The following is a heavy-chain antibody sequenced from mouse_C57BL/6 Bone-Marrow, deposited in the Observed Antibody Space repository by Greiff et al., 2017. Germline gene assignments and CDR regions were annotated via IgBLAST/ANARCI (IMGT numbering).Heavy chain of an antibody. CDR1: GYSITSGYY. CDR3: ARDKYYCSSLTGTSYAMDY. Sequence: DVHLVESGPGLVKPSQSLSLTCSVTGYSITSGYYWNWIRQFPGNKLEWMGYISYDGSNNYNPSLKNRISITRDTSKNQFFLKLNSVTTEDTATYYCARDKYYCSSLTGTSYAMDYWGQGTSVTVSS. D-gene: IGHD1-1*01. V-gene: IGHV3-6*01. J-gene: IGHJ4*01. CDR2: ISYDGSN.